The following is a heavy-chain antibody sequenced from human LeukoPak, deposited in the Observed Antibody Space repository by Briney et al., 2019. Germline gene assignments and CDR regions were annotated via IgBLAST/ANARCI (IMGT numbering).Heavy chain of an antibody. Sequence: GGSLRLSCAASGFTFSSYGMHWVRQAPGKGLEWVAVISYDGSNKYYADSVKGRFTISRDNSKNTLYLQMNSLRAEDTAVYYCAKDLGYYDFWSGCYGENYYGMDVWGQGTTVTVSS. V-gene: IGHV3-30*18. J-gene: IGHJ6*02. CDR3: AKDLGYYDFWSGCYGENYYGMDV. CDR1: GFTFSSYG. D-gene: IGHD3-3*01. CDR2: ISYDGSNK.